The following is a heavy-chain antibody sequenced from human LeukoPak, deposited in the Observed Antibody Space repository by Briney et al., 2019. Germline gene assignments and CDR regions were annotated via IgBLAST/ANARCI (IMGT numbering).Heavy chain of an antibody. CDR1: GFTFSNFG. D-gene: IGHD6-19*01. V-gene: IGHV3-23*01. CDR3: ARSRYSSGRGAFEY. CDR2: ITGSDLTT. J-gene: IGHJ4*02. Sequence: GGTLRLSCAASGFTFSNFGMNWVRQAPGKGLEWVSAITGSDLTTYYADSVKGRFTIPRDNSKNTLYLQMNSLRAEDTAVYYCARSRYSSGRGAFEYWGQGTLVTVSS.